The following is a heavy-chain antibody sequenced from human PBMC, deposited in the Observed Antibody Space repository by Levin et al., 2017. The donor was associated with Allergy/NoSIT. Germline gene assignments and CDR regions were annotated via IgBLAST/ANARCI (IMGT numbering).Heavy chain of an antibody. J-gene: IGHJ4*02. D-gene: IGHD1-26*01. Sequence: ASVKVSCAASGFTFGTYSMTWVRQAPGKGLEWVSVISTSNSHIFYADSVKGRFTISRDNAKKSLYLQMNSLRAEDTAIYYCARDEPSDVAWELPGYWGQGTLVIVSS. V-gene: IGHV3-21*01. CDR1: GFTFGTYS. CDR2: ISTSNSHI. CDR3: ARDEPSDVAWELPGY.